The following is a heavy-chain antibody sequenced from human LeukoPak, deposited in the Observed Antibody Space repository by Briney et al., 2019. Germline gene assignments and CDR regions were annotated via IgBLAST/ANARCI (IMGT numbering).Heavy chain of an antibody. J-gene: IGHJ6*03. CDR1: GGSISSYY. Sequence: SETLSLTCTVSGGSISSYYWSWTRQPAGKGLEWIGRIYTSGSTDYNPSLKSRVTISVDTSKNQFSLKLSSVTAADTAVYYCARGSGTAMYYYMDVWGKGTTVTISS. CDR2: IYTSGST. V-gene: IGHV4-4*07. D-gene: IGHD3-10*01. CDR3: ARGSGTAMYYYMDV.